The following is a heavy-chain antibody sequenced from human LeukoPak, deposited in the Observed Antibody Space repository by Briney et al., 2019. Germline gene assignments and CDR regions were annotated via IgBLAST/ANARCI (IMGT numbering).Heavy chain of an antibody. D-gene: IGHD6-13*01. J-gene: IGHJ6*03. Sequence: GASVKVSCKASGYTFTSYGISWVRQAPGQGLEWMGWISAYNGNTNYAQKLQGRVTMTTDTSTSTAYMELRSLRSEDTAVYYCARAASWSPIGDSYYYMDVWGKGTTVTISS. CDR1: GYTFTSYG. CDR2: ISAYNGNT. V-gene: IGHV1-18*01. CDR3: ARAASWSPIGDSYYYMDV.